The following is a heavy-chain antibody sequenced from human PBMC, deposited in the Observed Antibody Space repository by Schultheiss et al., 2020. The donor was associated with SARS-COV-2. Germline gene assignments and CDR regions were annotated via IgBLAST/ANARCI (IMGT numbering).Heavy chain of an antibody. J-gene: IGHJ4*02. D-gene: IGHD3-22*01. Sequence: SVKVSCKVSGYTLTELSMHWVRQAPGQGLEWMGGIIPIFGTANYAQKFQGRVTITADESTSTAYMELSSLRSDDTAVYYCARDRAMIGGYYWGQGTLVTVSS. CDR2: IIPIFGTA. V-gene: IGHV1-69*13. CDR3: ARDRAMIGGYY. CDR1: GYTLTELS.